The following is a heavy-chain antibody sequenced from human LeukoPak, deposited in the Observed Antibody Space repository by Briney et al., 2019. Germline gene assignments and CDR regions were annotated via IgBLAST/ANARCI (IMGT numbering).Heavy chain of an antibody. CDR3: ARTSIGWSLDY. CDR1: GFTFSSYS. Sequence: PGGSLRLSCAVSGFTFSSYSVNWVRQAPGKGLEWVSSISSSSSYIYYAGSLKGRFTISRDNPKNSLYLQMNSLRAEDTAVYYCARTSIGWSLDYWGQGTLVTVSS. D-gene: IGHD6-19*01. CDR2: ISSSSSYI. V-gene: IGHV3-21*01. J-gene: IGHJ4*02.